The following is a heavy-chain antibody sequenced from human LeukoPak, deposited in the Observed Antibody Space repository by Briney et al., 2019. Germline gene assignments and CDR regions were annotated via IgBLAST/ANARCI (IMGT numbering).Heavy chain of an antibody. CDR3: ARGKIEYDFWSGPRPFDY. D-gene: IGHD3-3*01. Sequence: SETLSLTCAVSGYSISSGYYWGWIRQPPGKGLEWIGSIYHSGSTYYNPSLKSRVTISVDTSKNQFSLKLSSVTAADTAVYYCARGKIEYDFWSGPRPFDYWGQGTLVTVSS. CDR2: IYHSGST. CDR1: GYSISSGYY. V-gene: IGHV4-38-2*01. J-gene: IGHJ4*02.